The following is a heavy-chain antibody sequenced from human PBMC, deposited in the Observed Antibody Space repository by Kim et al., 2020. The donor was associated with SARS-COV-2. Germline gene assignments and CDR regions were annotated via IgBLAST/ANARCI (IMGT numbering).Heavy chain of an antibody. CDR2: ISYDGSNK. J-gene: IGHJ6*02. CDR3: ARSLYNAYGMDV. Sequence: GGSLRLSCAASGFTFSSYGMHWVRQAPGKGLEWVAVISYDGSNKYYADSVKGRFTISRDNSKNTLYLQMNSLRAEDTAVYYCARSLYNAYGMDVWGQGTT. V-gene: IGHV3-30*03. CDR1: GFTFSSYG. D-gene: IGHD1-20*01.